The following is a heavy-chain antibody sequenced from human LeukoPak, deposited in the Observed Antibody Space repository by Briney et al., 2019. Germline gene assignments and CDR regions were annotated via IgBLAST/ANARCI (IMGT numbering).Heavy chain of an antibody. Sequence: SETLSLTCTVSNGSVRSYYWSWVRQSPGKGLEWIGYIYYSGSTNYNPSLKGRVTISIHTSRNQFSLMLSSVTAADTAMYYCARYYDRTGFDYWGQGTLVTVSS. J-gene: IGHJ4*02. D-gene: IGHD3-16*01. CDR1: NGSVRSYY. V-gene: IGHV4-59*08. CDR2: IYYSGST. CDR3: ARYYDRTGFDY.